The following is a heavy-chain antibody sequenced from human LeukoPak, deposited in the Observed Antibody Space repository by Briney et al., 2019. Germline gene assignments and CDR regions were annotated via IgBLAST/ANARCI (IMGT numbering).Heavy chain of an antibody. J-gene: IGHJ6*02. D-gene: IGHD4-17*01. V-gene: IGHV1-46*01. CDR2: INPSGGST. CDR3: ERENLWPTVTTLGYYCGMDV. CDR1: GYTFTSYY. Sequence: ASVTVSCKASGYTFTSYYMHWVRQAPGQGLEWMGIINPSGGSTSYAQKFQGRGTMTRDTSTSTVYMELSSLRSEDTAVYYCERENLWPTVTTLGYYCGMDVWGQGATVTVSS.